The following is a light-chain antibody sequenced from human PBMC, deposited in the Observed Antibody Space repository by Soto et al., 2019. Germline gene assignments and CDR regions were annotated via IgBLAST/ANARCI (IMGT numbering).Light chain of an antibody. CDR2: SAS. Sequence: QTVVTQEHSLTVSPGGTVTLTGASSTVAVTRGYYPSWFQQKPGQAPRALIHSASNKHSWTPARFSGSLLGGKASRTLSGVQPEDEAEYYCLLYYGGAWVFGGGTKLTVL. CDR3: LLYYGGAWV. J-gene: IGLJ3*02. V-gene: IGLV7-43*01. CDR1: TVAVTRGYY.